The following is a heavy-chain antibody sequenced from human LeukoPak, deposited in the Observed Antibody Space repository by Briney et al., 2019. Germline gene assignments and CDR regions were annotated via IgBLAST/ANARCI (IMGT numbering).Heavy chain of an antibody. D-gene: IGHD1-26*01. V-gene: IGHV3-33*01. CDR2: IWYDGSNK. CDR1: GFTFSSYG. J-gene: IGHJ4*02. Sequence: GGSLRLSCAASGFTFSSYGMHWVRQAPGKGLEWVAVIWYDGSNKYYADSVKGRFTISRDNSKNTLYLQMNSLRAEDTAVYYCATSGSFYRFEYWGQGTLVTVSS. CDR3: ATSGSFYRFEY.